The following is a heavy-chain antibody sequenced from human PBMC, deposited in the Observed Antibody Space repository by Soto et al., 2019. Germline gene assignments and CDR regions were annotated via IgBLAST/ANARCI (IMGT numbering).Heavy chain of an antibody. D-gene: IGHD4-4*01. CDR1: GCNFSSYA. V-gene: IGHV3-23*01. Sequence: GSLRLSCAASGCNFSSYAISWVRQAPGKGLEWVSAISGSGGSTYYADSVKGRFTISRDNSKNTLYLQMNSLRAEDTAVYYCAKDLAPRAVTTPFDYWGQGTLVTVSS. CDR2: ISGSGGST. CDR3: AKDLAPRAVTTPFDY. J-gene: IGHJ4*02.